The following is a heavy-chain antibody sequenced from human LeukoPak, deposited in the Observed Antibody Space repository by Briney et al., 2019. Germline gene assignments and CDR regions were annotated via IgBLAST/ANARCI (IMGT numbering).Heavy chain of an antibody. J-gene: IGHJ3*02. V-gene: IGHV4-61*02. CDR2: IYTSGST. CDR1: GGSISSGSYY. D-gene: IGHD3-22*01. CDR3: ARALVYNYYDRGDGAFDI. Sequence: SQTLSLTCTVSGGSISSGSYYWSWIRQPAGKGLAWIGRIYTSGSTNYNPSLKSRVTISVDTSKNQFSLKLSSVTAADTAVYYCARALVYNYYDRGDGAFDIWGQGTMVTVSS.